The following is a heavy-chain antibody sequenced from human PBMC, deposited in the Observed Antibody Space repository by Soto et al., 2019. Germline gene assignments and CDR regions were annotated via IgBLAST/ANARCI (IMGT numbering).Heavy chain of an antibody. Sequence: GGSLRLSCAASGFSFSSYGMHWGRQAPGKGLEWVAVISYDGSNKYYADSVKGRFTISRDNAGSSLFLQMNSLRAEDTAMYYCERDPPYSSSWSYFDYWGLGTLVTVSS. CDR2: ISYDGSNK. V-gene: IGHV3-30*03. CDR3: ERDPPYSSSWSYFDY. J-gene: IGHJ4*02. CDR1: GFSFSSYG. D-gene: IGHD6-13*01.